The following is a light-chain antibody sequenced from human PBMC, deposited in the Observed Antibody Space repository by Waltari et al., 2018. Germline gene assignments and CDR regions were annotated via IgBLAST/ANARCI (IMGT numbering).Light chain of an antibody. CDR3: ATWDNSLTAVV. Sequence: QSVLTQPPSVSAAPGQKVTISCSGRRSNIGNYFVSWYHQLPGATPKLLIYDNNKRPSGIPDRFSASKSGTSATLDITGLQIGDEADYYCATWDNSLTAVVFGGGTKLTVL. J-gene: IGLJ2*01. CDR1: RSNIGNYF. V-gene: IGLV1-51*01. CDR2: DNN.